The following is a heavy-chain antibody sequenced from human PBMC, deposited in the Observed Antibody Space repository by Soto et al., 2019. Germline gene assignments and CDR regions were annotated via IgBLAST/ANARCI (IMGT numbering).Heavy chain of an antibody. CDR2: ISYDGSNK. J-gene: IGHJ6*02. CDR1: GFTFSSYA. Sequence: GGSLRLSCAASGFTFSSYAMHWVRQAPGKGLEWVAVISYDGSNKYYADSVKGRFTISRDNSKNTLYLQMNSLRAEDTAVYYCARDRPYGDYGMDVWGQGTTVTDSS. V-gene: IGHV3-30-3*01. D-gene: IGHD4-17*01. CDR3: ARDRPYGDYGMDV.